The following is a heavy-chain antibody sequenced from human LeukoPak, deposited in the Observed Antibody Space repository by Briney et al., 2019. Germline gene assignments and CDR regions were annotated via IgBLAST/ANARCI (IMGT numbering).Heavy chain of an antibody. CDR1: GFTFSSYA. J-gene: IGHJ4*02. V-gene: IGHV3-23*01. D-gene: IGHD3-22*01. CDR2: ISGSGGST. Sequence: GGSLRLSCAASGFTFSSYAMSWVRQAPGRGLEWVSAISGSGGSTYYADSVKGRFTISRDNSKNTLYLQMNSLRAEDTAVYYCAKDGYDSSGYYGYFDYWGQGTLVTASS. CDR3: AKDGYDSSGYYGYFDY.